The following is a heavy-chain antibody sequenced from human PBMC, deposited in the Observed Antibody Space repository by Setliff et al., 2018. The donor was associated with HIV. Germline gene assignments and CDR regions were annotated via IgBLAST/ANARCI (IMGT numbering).Heavy chain of an antibody. CDR1: GYRFSSYG. CDR2: INVHNGDT. D-gene: IGHD3-9*01. V-gene: IGHV1-18*01. Sequence: GASVKVSCKASGYRFSSYGITWVRHAPGQGLEWMGWINVHNGDTKFAQRFQDRLTMTTDTSTTTAYMDLRSLRSDDTAMYFCARGVSFTRRYDAFDIWGQGTMVTVS. J-gene: IGHJ3*02. CDR3: ARGVSFTRRYDAFDI.